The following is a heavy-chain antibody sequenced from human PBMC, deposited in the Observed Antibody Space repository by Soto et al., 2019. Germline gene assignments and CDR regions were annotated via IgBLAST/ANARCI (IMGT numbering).Heavy chain of an antibody. D-gene: IGHD6-13*01. V-gene: IGHV4-39*01. CDR3: ARGGIPNSRVAYNWFDP. J-gene: IGHJ5*02. CDR1: GGSISSSSYY. CDR2: IYYSGST. Sequence: QLQLQESGPGLVKPSETLSLTCTVSGGSISSSSYYWGWIRQPPGKGLEWIGSIYYSGSTYYNPSLKSRVTISVDTSKNQFSLKLSSVTAADTAVYYCARGGIPNSRVAYNWFDPWGQGTLVTVSS.